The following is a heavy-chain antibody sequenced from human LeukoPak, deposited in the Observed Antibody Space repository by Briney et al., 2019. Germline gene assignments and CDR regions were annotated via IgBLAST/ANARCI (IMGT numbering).Heavy chain of an antibody. CDR2: ISGSGGST. Sequence: GGSLRLSCAASGFTFSSCAMSWVRQAPGKGLEWVSAISGSGGSTYYADSVKGRFTISRDNSKNTLYLQMNSLRAEDTAVYYCAKEYCSNSVCHSLDYWGQGTLVTVSS. D-gene: IGHD2-8*01. V-gene: IGHV3-23*01. J-gene: IGHJ4*02. CDR3: AKEYCSNSVCHSLDY. CDR1: GFTFSSCA.